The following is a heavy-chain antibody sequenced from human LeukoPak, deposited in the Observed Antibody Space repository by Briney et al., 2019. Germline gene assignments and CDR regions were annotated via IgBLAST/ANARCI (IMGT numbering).Heavy chain of an antibody. V-gene: IGHV1-3*01. D-gene: IGHD2-21*02. CDR1: GYTFTSYA. CDR2: INGGNGDT. Sequence: ASVKVSCKASGYTFTSYAMHWVRQAPGQRLEWMGWINGGNGDTKYSQKFQGRVTITRETSASTAYMELSSLRSEDTAVYYCAKPHSSQGVTTLYLFDCWGQGTLVTVSS. J-gene: IGHJ4*02. CDR3: AKPHSSQGVTTLYLFDC.